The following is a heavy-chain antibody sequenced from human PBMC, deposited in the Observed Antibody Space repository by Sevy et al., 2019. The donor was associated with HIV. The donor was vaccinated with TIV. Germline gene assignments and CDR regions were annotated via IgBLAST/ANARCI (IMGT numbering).Heavy chain of an antibody. CDR2: IIPIFGST. V-gene: IGHV1-69*06. CDR3: ARFKYYGSESLYCFDY. D-gene: IGHD3-10*01. CDR1: GGTFSDYA. J-gene: IGHJ4*02. Sequence: ASVKVSCKASGGTFSDYAISWVRQAPGQGLEWMGGIIPIFGSTNYAQKFQGRVTITADKSTSTVYMELSSLRSEDSALYYCARFKYYGSESLYCFDYWGQGTLVTVSS.